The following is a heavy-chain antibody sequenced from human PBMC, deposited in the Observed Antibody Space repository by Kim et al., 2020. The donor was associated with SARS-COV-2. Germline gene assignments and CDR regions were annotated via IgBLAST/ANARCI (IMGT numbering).Heavy chain of an antibody. D-gene: IGHD6-19*01. V-gene: IGHV5-51*01. CDR3: ARRAGSGWSFYFDF. Sequence: NPSFQGRVTLSVDKSISTVYLQWTSLRASDTAFYYCARRAGSGWSFYFDFWGQGTLVTVSS. J-gene: IGHJ4*02.